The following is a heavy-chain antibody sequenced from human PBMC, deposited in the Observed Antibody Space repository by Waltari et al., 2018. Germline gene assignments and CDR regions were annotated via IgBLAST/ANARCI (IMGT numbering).Heavy chain of an antibody. CDR3: AKDSEAIFGVVIMLDY. D-gene: IGHD3-3*01. CDR1: GFTFSSYA. CDR2: ISGSGGST. V-gene: IGHV3-23*01. Sequence: EVQLLESGGGLVQPGGSLRLSCAASGFTFSSYAMSWVRQAQGKGLEWVSAISGSGGSTYYADSVKGRFTISRDNSKNTLYLQMNSLRAEDTAVYYCAKDSEAIFGVVIMLDYWGQGTLVTVSS. J-gene: IGHJ4*02.